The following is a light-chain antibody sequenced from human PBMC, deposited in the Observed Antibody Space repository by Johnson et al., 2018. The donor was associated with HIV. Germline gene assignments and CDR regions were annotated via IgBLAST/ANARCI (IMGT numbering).Light chain of an antibody. V-gene: IGLV1-51*02. CDR1: SSNIGNNY. Sequence: QAVLTQPPSVSAAPGQKVTISCSGSSSNIGNNYVSWYQQLPGTAPKLLIYETNKRPSGIPDRFSGSKSGTSATLGITGLQTGDEDDYYCGTWDSSLSAGGVFGTGTKVTLL. CDR3: GTWDSSLSAGGV. J-gene: IGLJ1*01. CDR2: ETN.